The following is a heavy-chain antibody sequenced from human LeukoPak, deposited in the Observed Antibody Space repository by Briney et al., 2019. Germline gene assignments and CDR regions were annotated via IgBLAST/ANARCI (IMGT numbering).Heavy chain of an antibody. Sequence: GGSLRLSCATSGFTFNNYAMSWVRRAPRKGLEWVSTIMIGGDGKHYADSVKGRFTISRDRSESTLYLQMNGLRADDTAVYYCVRAAPRDCSPASCSLFDTWGQGTLVTVSS. CDR1: GFTFNNYA. CDR2: IMIGGDGK. CDR3: VRAAPRDCSPASCSLFDT. J-gene: IGHJ4*02. D-gene: IGHD2-2*01. V-gene: IGHV3-23*01.